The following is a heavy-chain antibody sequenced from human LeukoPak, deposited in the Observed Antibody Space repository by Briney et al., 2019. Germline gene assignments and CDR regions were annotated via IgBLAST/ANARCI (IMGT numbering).Heavy chain of an antibody. CDR3: ARFKRDDSSGPSSSGGNNWFDP. D-gene: IGHD3-22*01. CDR2: INPNSGGT. CDR1: GYTFTGYY. Sequence: GASVKVSCKASGYTFTGYYMHWVRQAPGQGLEWMGWINPNSGGTNYAQKFQGWVTMTRDTSISTAYMELSRLRSDDTAVYYCARFKRDDSSGPSSSGGNNWFDPWGQGTLVTVSS. J-gene: IGHJ5*02. V-gene: IGHV1-2*04.